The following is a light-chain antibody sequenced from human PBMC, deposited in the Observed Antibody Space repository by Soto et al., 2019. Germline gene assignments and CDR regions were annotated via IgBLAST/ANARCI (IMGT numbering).Light chain of an antibody. CDR3: SSCTSSSTLLYV. CDR2: EVN. J-gene: IGLJ1*01. CDR1: SSDVGYYNY. V-gene: IGLV2-14*01. Sequence: QSVLTQPASVSGSPGQSITISCTGTSSDVGYYNYVSWYRQHPGKAPRLMIYEVNNRPSGVSNRFSGSKSGNTASLTISGLQAEDEADYYYSSCTSSSTLLYVFGTGTKVTVL.